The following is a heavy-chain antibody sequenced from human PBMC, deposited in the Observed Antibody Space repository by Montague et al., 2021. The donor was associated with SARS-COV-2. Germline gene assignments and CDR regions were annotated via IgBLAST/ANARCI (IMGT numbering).Heavy chain of an antibody. CDR2: ISHSGST. Sequence: SETLSLTCAVYGGSFGDYNWSWIRQPPGKGLEWIGEISHSGSTNYNPSLKSRVTISIDTSKNQFSLKLSSVTAADTAVYYCARFAYQLLFIASYYGMDVWGQGTTVTVSS. J-gene: IGHJ6*02. V-gene: IGHV4-34*01. CDR3: ARFAYQLLFIASYYGMDV. CDR1: GGSFGDYN. D-gene: IGHD2-2*01.